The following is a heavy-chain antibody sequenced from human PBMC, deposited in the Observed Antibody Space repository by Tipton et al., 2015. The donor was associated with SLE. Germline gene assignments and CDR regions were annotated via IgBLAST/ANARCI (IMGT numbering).Heavy chain of an antibody. J-gene: IGHJ4*02. Sequence: SLRLSCAASGFTFSTYWMSWVRQAPGKGLEWVANIKQDGGEQNYVDSVKGRLIISRDNAKNALYLQMNNLRAEDTAVYYWAREGGSYYPSYYLDYWGQGTLVTVSS. CDR1: GFTFSTYW. V-gene: IGHV3-7*01. CDR2: IKQDGGEQ. D-gene: IGHD1-26*01. CDR3: AREGGSYYPSYYLDY.